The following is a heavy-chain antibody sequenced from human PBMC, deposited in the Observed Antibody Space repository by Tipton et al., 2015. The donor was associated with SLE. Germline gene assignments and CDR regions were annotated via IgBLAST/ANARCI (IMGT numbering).Heavy chain of an antibody. CDR1: GYSISSGYY. D-gene: IGHD6-13*01. CDR2: IYYSGST. J-gene: IGHJ4*02. Sequence: TLSLTCAVSGYSISSGYYWGWIRQPPGKGLEWIGSIYYSGSTYYNPSLKSRVTISVDTSKNQFSLKLSSVTAADTAVYYCARVPQQLDYWGQGTLVTVSS. CDR3: ARVPQQLDY. V-gene: IGHV4-38-2*01.